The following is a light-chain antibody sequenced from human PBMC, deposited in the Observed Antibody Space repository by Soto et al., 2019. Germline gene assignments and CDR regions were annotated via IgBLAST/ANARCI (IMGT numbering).Light chain of an antibody. V-gene: IGKV3-20*01. CDR1: QSVSSSY. Sequence: EIVLTQSPGTLSFSPVERGTHSCRTSQSVSSSYLAWYKQKPGQAPRLVIYDTSSRASGIPDRFSGSGSGTDFTLTISRLETEDFEVFYCQQYGTSEIIFGQGTRLEIK. J-gene: IGKJ5*01. CDR2: DTS. CDR3: QQYGTSEII.